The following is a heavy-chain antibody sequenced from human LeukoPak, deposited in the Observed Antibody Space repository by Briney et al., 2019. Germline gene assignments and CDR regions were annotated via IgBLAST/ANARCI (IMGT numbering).Heavy chain of an antibody. CDR1: GFTFSNAW. V-gene: IGHV3-15*01. CDR3: TTTYSSGSNRECFDP. D-gene: IGHD6-19*01. CDR2: IKSKTDGGTT. J-gene: IGHJ5*02. Sequence: GGSLRLSCAASGFTFSNAWMSWVRQAPGKGLEWVGRIKSKTDGGTTDYAAPVKGRFTISRDDSKNTLYLQMNSLKTEDTAVYYCTTTYSSGSNRECFDPWGQGTLVTVSS.